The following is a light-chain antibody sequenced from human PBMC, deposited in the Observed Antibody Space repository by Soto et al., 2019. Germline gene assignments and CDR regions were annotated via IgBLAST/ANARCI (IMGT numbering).Light chain of an antibody. CDR2: GAA. Sequence: ERVMTQGPATLSVSPGERATLSCRAIQSFSSNLAWYQQKPGQAPRLLIHGAATRATGIPARFSGRGSGTEFTLTISRLQSEDFAVYSCEQYDNWQSTWTSGEGTKVDIK. CDR1: QSFSSN. J-gene: IGKJ1*01. V-gene: IGKV3-15*01. CDR3: EQYDNWQSTWT.